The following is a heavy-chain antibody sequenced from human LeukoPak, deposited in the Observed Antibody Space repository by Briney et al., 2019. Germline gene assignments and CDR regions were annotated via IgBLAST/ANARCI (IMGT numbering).Heavy chain of an antibody. V-gene: IGHV3-15*05. CDR1: GFTFSNAW. J-gene: IGHJ6*02. Sequence: PGGSLRLSCAASGFTFSNAWMSWVRQAPGKGLEWVGRIKSKTDGGTTDYAAPVKGRFTISRDDSKNTLYLQMNGLRAEDTAVYCCARSHYYDSSGYYYYYYGMDVWGQGTTVTVSS. CDR3: ARSHYYDSSGYYYYYYGMDV. D-gene: IGHD3-22*01. CDR2: IKSKTDGGTT.